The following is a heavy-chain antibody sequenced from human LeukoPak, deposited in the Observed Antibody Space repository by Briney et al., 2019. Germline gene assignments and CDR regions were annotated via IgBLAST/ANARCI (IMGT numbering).Heavy chain of an antibody. D-gene: IGHD3-16*01. Sequence: GGSLRPSCAASGFTFSSYSMNWVRQAPGKGLEWVSSISSSSSYIYYADSVKGRFTISRDNAENSLYLQMNSLRAEDTAVYYCARDFSERSEGGEHDAFDIWGQGTMVTVSS. CDR3: ARDFSERSEGGEHDAFDI. J-gene: IGHJ3*02. V-gene: IGHV3-21*01. CDR2: ISSSSSYI. CDR1: GFTFSSYS.